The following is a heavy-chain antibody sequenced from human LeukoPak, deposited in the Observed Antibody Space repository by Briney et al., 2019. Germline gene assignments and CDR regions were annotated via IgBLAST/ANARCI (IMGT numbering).Heavy chain of an antibody. CDR2: ISYDGSNK. Sequence: PGRSLRLSCAASGFTFSSYAMHWVRQAPGKGLEWVAVISYDGSNKYYADSVKGRFTISRDNSKNTLYLQMNSLRAEDTAVYYCARDPSRNSGWFDYFDYWGQGTLVTVSS. V-gene: IGHV3-30*04. J-gene: IGHJ4*02. D-gene: IGHD6-19*01. CDR1: GFTFSSYA. CDR3: ARDPSRNSGWFDYFDY.